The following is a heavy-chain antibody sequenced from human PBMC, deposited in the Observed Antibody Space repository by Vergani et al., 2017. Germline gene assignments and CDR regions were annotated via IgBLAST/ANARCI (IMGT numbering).Heavy chain of an antibody. V-gene: IGHV4-34*01. D-gene: IGHD3-10*01. CDR2: INHSGST. Sequence: QVQLQQWGPGLLKPSETLSLTCAVFGGSFSGYYWGWFGHPPGRGLEWIGEINHSGSTNYNPSLKRRVTISVDTSKNQFSLKLSSVTAADTAVYYCARGGRMVRGVINWFDPWGQGTLVTVSS. CDR3: ARGGRMVRGVINWFDP. J-gene: IGHJ5*02. CDR1: GGSFSGYY.